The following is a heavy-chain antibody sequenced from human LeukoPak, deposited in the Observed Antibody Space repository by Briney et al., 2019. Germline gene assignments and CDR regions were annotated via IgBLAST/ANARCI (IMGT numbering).Heavy chain of an antibody. CDR2: ISSSSSYI. D-gene: IGHD3-22*01. J-gene: IGHJ4*02. CDR3: ARDGPYYYDSSGFDY. Sequence: GGSLRLSCAASGFTFSSYSMNWVRQAPGKGLEWASSISSSSSYIYYADSVKGRFTISRDNAKNSLYLQMNSLRAEDTAVYYCARDGPYYYDSSGFDYWGQGTLVTVSS. V-gene: IGHV3-21*01. CDR1: GFTFSSYS.